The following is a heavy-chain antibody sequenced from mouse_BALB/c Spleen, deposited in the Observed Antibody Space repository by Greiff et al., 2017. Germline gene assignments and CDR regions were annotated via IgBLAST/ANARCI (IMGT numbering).Heavy chain of an antibody. CDR3: AREDQYYFDY. CDR2: ISSGSSTI. V-gene: IGHV5-17*02. J-gene: IGHJ2*01. Sequence: EVQRVESGGGLVQPGGSRKLSCAASGFTFSSFGMHWVRQAPEKGLEWVAYISSGSSTIYYADTVKGRFTISRDNPKNTLFLQMTSLRSEDTAMYYCAREDQYYFDYWGQGTTLTVSS. CDR1: GFTFSSFG.